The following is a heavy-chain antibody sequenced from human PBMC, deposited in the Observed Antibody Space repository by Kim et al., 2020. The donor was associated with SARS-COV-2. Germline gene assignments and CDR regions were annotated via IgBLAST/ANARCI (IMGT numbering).Heavy chain of an antibody. CDR1: GGSISSYY. V-gene: IGHV4-59*01. Sequence: SETLSLTCTVSGGSISSYYWSWIRQPPGKGLEWIGYIYYSGSTNYNPSLKSRVTISVDTSKNQLSLKLSSVTAADTAVYYCARDQYYDYVWGSYRYGAFDIWGQGTMVTVSS. D-gene: IGHD3-16*02. J-gene: IGHJ3*02. CDR3: ARDQYYDYVWGSYRYGAFDI. CDR2: IYYSGST.